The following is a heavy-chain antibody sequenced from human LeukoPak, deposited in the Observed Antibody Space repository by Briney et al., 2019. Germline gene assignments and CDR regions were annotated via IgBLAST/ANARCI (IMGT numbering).Heavy chain of an antibody. CDR2: IYHSGST. CDR1: GYSISSGYY. V-gene: IGHV4-38-2*02. Sequence: SEALSLTCTVSGYSISSGYYWGWIRQPPGKGLEWIGSIYHSGSTYYNPSLKGRVTISVDTSKNQFSLKLSSVTAADTAVYYCARDERRILTGHNWFDPWGQGTLVTVSS. J-gene: IGHJ5*02. CDR3: ARDERRILTGHNWFDP. D-gene: IGHD3-9*01.